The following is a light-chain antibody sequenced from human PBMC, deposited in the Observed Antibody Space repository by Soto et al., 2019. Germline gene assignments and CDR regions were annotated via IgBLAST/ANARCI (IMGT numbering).Light chain of an antibody. CDR1: TSNIGAGYD. Sequence: QAVVTQPPSVSGAPGQKVIISCTGSTSNIGAGYDVHWYQQLPGTAPKLLIYSNSNRPSGVPDRLSGSKSVTSASLAITGLQVEDEADYYCQSYDSSLSAAVFGGGTKLTVL. V-gene: IGLV1-40*01. CDR2: SNS. J-gene: IGLJ3*02. CDR3: QSYDSSLSAAV.